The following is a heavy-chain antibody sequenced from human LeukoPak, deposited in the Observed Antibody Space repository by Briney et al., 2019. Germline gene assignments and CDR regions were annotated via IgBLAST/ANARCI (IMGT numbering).Heavy chain of an antibody. D-gene: IGHD5-24*01. CDR3: ARGEEEMSPYYYMDV. CDR2: IIPIFGTA. CDR1: GGTFSSYA. J-gene: IGHJ6*03. Sequence: GASVKVSCKASGGTFSSYAISWVRQAPGQGLEWMGGIIPIFGTANYAQKSQGRVTITADESTSTAYMELSSLRSEDTAVYYCARGEEEMSPYYYMDVWGKGTTVTVSS. V-gene: IGHV1-69*13.